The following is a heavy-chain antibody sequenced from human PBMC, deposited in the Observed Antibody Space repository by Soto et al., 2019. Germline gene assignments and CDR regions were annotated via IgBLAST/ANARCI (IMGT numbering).Heavy chain of an antibody. CDR3: ANEGYYGMDV. V-gene: IGHV4-39*07. Sequence: SENPSLTCTVSGGSISSSSYYWGLIRQPPGKGLEWIGSIYYSGSTYYNPSLKSRVTISVDRSKNQFSLKLSSVTAADTAVYYCANEGYYGMDVWGQGTTVTVSS. CDR2: IYYSGST. CDR1: GGSISSSSYY. J-gene: IGHJ6*02.